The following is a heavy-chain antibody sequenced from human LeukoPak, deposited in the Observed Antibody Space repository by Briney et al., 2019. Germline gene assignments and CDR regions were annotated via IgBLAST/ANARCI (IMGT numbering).Heavy chain of an antibody. CDR3: ARVPGRCSSTSCSDYYYYYYMDV. V-gene: IGHV3-30*03. J-gene: IGHJ6*03. CDR2: ILYEGSMQ. D-gene: IGHD2-2*01. CDR1: GFTFSSYS. Sequence: GGSLRLSCAASGFTFSSYSMHCVRQAPGKGLEWLAVILYEGSMQYYAESMKGRLTISRDNSRNTVYMQMSSLRTEDTAVYYCARVPGRCSSTSCSDYYYYYYMDVWGKGTTVTVSS.